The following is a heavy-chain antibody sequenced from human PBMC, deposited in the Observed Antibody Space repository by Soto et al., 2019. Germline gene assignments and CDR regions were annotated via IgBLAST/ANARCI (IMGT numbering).Heavy chain of an antibody. D-gene: IGHD2-15*01. V-gene: IGHV1-69*06. CDR1: GGTFGSYA. Sequence: SVKVSCKASGGTFGSYAISWVRQAPGQGLEWMGGIIPIFGTANYAQKFQGRVTITADKSTSTAYMELSSLRSEDTAVYYCAGGYCSGGSCPVYYFDYWGQGTLVTV. CDR3: AGGYCSGGSCPVYYFDY. CDR2: IIPIFGTA. J-gene: IGHJ4*02.